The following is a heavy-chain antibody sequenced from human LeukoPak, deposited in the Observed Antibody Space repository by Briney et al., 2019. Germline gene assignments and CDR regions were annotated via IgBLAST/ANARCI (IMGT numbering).Heavy chain of an antibody. J-gene: IGHJ6*02. CDR1: GFTFSNSA. D-gene: IGHD5-24*01. CDR3: VRSYNMDV. Sequence: GGSLRLSCAASGFTFSNSAMNWVRQAPGKGLEWVTTIGDSGGGIHYADSVKGRFTISRDNSKNTLYLQMSSLRAEDTAVCYCVRSYNMDVWGQGTTVTVSS. CDR2: IGDSGGGI. V-gene: IGHV3-23*01.